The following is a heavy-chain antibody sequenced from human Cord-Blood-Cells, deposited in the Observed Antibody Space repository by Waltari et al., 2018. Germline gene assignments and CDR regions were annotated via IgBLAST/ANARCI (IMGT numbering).Heavy chain of an antibody. CDR1: GFSLSTSGMR. CDR3: ARTNPYSSSWYYFDY. V-gene: IGHV2-70*04. Sequence: QVTLKESGPALVKPTQTLTLTCTFSGFSLSTSGMRVSWISQPPGKALEWLARIDWDDDKFYRTSLKTRLTTSKDTSKNQVVLTMTNMDPVDTATYYCARTNPYSSSWYYFDYWGQGTLVTVSS. D-gene: IGHD6-13*01. J-gene: IGHJ4*02. CDR2: IDWDDDK.